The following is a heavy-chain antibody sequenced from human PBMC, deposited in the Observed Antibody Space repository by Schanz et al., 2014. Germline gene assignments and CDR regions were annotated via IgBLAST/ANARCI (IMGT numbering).Heavy chain of an antibody. CDR2: IIPILGIA. J-gene: IGHJ4*02. V-gene: IGHV1-69*02. Sequence: QVQLVQSEAEVKKPGSSVKVSCKASGGTFSSYTISWVRQAPGQGLEWMGRIIPILGIANYAQNFQGRVTITADKSTGTAYMELRSLRSDDTAVYYCGRGFSRSYIDFWGQGTLITVSS. CDR1: GGTFSSYT. CDR3: GRGFSRSYIDF. D-gene: IGHD3-10*01.